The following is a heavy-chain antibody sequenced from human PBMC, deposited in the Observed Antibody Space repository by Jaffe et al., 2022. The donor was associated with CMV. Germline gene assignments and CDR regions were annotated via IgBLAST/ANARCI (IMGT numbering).Heavy chain of an antibody. CDR3: ARDHIVRRGFSRDYYYYGMDV. J-gene: IGHJ6*02. CDR1: GGSISSGGYY. Sequence: QVQLQESGPGLVKPSQTLSLTCTVSGGSISSGGYYWSWVRQHPGKGLEWIGYIYYSGGTYYNPSLKSRVTISVDTSKNQFSLKLSFVTAADTAVYYCARDHIVRRGFSRDYYYYGMDVWGQGTTVTVSS. CDR2: IYYSGGT. V-gene: IGHV4-31*03. D-gene: IGHD5-18*01.